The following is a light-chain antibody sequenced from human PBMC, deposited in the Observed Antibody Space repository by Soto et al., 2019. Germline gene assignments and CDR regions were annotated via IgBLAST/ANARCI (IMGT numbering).Light chain of an antibody. V-gene: IGKV3-20*01. J-gene: IGKJ2*01. CDR3: QQYGSSPRT. CDR2: GAS. Sequence: EIVLTQSPGTLSLSAGERATLSCRASQSVSSNYLAWYQQKPGQAPRLLIYGASSRATGIPDRFSGSGSGKDFTLTISRLEPEDFAVYYCQQYGSSPRTFGQGTKLEIK. CDR1: QSVSSNY.